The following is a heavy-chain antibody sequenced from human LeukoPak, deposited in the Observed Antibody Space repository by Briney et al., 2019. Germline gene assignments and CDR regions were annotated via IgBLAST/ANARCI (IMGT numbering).Heavy chain of an antibody. Sequence: GASVKVSCKASGYTFTSYDINWVRQATGQGLEWMGWMNPNSGNTNYAQKLQGRVTMTTDTSTSTAYMELRSLRSDDTAVYYCARDLRNYYGSGSYFVLGWENWFDPWGQGTLVTVSS. D-gene: IGHD3-10*01. CDR2: MNPNSGNT. V-gene: IGHV1-18*01. CDR3: ARDLRNYYGSGSYFVLGWENWFDP. CDR1: GYTFTSYD. J-gene: IGHJ5*02.